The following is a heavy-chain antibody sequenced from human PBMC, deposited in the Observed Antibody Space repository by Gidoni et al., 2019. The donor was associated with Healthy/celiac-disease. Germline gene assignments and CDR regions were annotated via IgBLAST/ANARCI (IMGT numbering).Heavy chain of an antibody. D-gene: IGHD1-26*01. Sequence: EGQLLESGGGLVQPGGCLSIPRLASGFTFSSYAMRWVRQAPGKGLDWGSAISGSGGSTYYADSVKGRFTISRDNSKNTLYLQMNSLRAEDTAVYYCATEELLGFDYWGQGTLVTVSS. CDR2: ISGSGGST. J-gene: IGHJ4*02. CDR1: GFTFSSYA. V-gene: IGHV3-23*01. CDR3: ATEELLGFDY.